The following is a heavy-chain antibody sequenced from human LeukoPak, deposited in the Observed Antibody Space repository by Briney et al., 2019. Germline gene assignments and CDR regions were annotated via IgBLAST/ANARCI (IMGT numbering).Heavy chain of an antibody. V-gene: IGHV7-4-1*02. J-gene: IGHJ4*02. Sequence: ASVKVSCKASGYTFTGYYMHWVRQAPGQGLEWMGWINTNTGNPTYAQGFTGRFVFSLDTSVSTSYLQISSLKAEDTAVYFCARDNRGSHGGKDYWGQGTLVTVSS. CDR2: INTNTGNP. D-gene: IGHD1-26*01. CDR3: ARDNRGSHGGKDY. CDR1: GYTFTGYY.